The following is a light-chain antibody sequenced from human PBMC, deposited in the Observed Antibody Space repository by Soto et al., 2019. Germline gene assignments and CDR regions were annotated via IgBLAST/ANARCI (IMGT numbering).Light chain of an antibody. J-gene: IGKJ3*01. V-gene: IGKV3-20*01. CDR2: GAS. CDR1: QSVSSFF. CDR3: QQYGSSPFT. Sequence: EIVLTQSPGTLSLSPGERATLSCRASQSVSSFFLAWYQQKPGQAPRLLIYGASNRATGIPDRFSGSGSGTDFTLTISRLEPEDFACYYCQQYGSSPFTFGPGTKVDIK.